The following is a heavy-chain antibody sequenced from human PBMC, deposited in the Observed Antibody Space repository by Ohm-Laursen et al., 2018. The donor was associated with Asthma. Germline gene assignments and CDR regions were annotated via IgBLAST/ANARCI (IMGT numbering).Heavy chain of an antibody. CDR1: GFTFSSDA. Sequence: SLRLSCAASGFTFSSDAMSWVRQAPGKGLEWVSAISGSGGSTYYADSVKGRFTISRDNSKNTLYLQMNSLRAEDTAVYYCAKSGWGAIAEYFQHWGQGTLVTVSS. CDR2: ISGSGGST. V-gene: IGHV3-23*01. J-gene: IGHJ1*01. D-gene: IGHD3-16*02. CDR3: AKSGWGAIAEYFQH.